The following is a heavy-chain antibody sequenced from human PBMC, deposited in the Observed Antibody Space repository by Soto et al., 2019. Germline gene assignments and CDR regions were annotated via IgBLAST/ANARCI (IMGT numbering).Heavy chain of an antibody. V-gene: IGHV4-61*01. D-gene: IGHD6-13*01. J-gene: IGHJ5*02. CDR3: ARGHSTWYRRFDP. CDR2: IYYTGST. Sequence: SETLSLTCTVSGGSVRSVSHYWNWIRQPPGKGLEWIGYIYYTGSTNYNPSLKSRVTISVDTAKNQFSLEVNSVTAADTAVYYCARGHSTWYRRFDPWGQGTLVTVSS. CDR1: GGSVRSVSHY.